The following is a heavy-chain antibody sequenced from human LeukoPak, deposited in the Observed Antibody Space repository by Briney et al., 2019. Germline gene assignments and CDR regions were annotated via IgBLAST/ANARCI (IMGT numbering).Heavy chain of an antibody. D-gene: IGHD3-9*01. CDR1: GYTFTSYY. Sequence: ASVKVSCKASGYTFTSYYMHWVRQAPGQGLEWMGIINPSGGSTSYAQKFQGRVTMTRDTSISTAYMELSRLRSDDTAVYYCARDKRYFDWTWSYYYGMDVWGQGTTVTVSS. CDR2: INPSGGST. CDR3: ARDKRYFDWTWSYYYGMDV. V-gene: IGHV1-46*01. J-gene: IGHJ6*02.